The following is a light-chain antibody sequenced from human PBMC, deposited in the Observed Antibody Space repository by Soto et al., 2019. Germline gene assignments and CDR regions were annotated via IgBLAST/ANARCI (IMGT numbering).Light chain of an antibody. V-gene: IGKV3-20*01. Sequence: EIVLTQSPGTLSLSPGERATLSCRASQSVSSSYLAWYQQKPGQAPRLLIYGASSRATGIPDRFSGSESGTDFTLPISRLEPEDVVVYYCQQDGSSPVTFGGGTKVEIK. J-gene: IGKJ4*01. CDR1: QSVSSSY. CDR2: GAS. CDR3: QQDGSSPVT.